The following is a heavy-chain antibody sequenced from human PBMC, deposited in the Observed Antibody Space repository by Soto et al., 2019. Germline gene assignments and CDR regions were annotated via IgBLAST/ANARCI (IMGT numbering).Heavy chain of an antibody. CDR3: AKTPGVITVITSFDH. J-gene: IGHJ4*02. CDR1: RFTFNKYA. V-gene: IGHV3-23*01. CDR2: ISGSGAST. D-gene: IGHD3-16*01. Sequence: EGSLRLSCVASRFTFNKYALAWVRQAPGKGLEWASAISGSGASTYDADSVKGRFTISGDNSNNTLYLQMNSLRAEDTAVYYCAKTPGVITVITSFDHWGQGTPVTVSS.